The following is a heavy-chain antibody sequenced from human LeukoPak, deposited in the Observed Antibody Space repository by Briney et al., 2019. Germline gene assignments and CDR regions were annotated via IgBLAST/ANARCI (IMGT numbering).Heavy chain of an antibody. D-gene: IGHD2-15*01. Sequence: PSETLSLTCTVSGGSISSYYWSWIRQPPGKGLEWIGYIYYSGSTNYNPSLKSRVTISVDTSKNQFSLKLSSVTAADTAVYYCARSLRGCSGGSCYARWFDPWGQGTLVTVSS. CDR3: ARSLRGCSGGSCYARWFDP. CDR2: IYYSGST. V-gene: IGHV4-59*08. CDR1: GGSISSYY. J-gene: IGHJ5*02.